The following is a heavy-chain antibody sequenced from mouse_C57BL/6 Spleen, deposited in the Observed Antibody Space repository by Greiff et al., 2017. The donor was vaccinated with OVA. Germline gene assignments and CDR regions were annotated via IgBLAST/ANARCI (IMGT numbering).Heavy chain of an antibody. V-gene: IGHV1-61*01. Sequence: QVQLKQPGAELVRPGSSVKLSCKASGYTFTSYWMDWVKQRPGQGLEWIGNIYPSDSETHYNQKFKDKATLTVDKSSSTAYMQLSSLTSEDSAVYYCARSRYYGSRAMDYWGQGTSVTVSS. J-gene: IGHJ4*01. D-gene: IGHD1-1*01. CDR2: IYPSDSET. CDR1: GYTFTSYW. CDR3: ARSRYYGSRAMDY.